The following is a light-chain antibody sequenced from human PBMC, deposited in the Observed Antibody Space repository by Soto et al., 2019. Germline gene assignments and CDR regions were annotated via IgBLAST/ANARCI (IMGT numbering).Light chain of an antibody. Sequence: QSALTQPASVSGSPGQSIAISCTGTSSDIGAYKYVSWYQQHPGKAPKLMIYDVSHRPSGVSDRFSGSKSGNTASLTISGLQAEDEADYYCCSYTSSSTYVFGTGTKLTVL. V-gene: IGLV2-14*01. CDR3: CSYTSSSTYV. CDR1: SSDIGAYKY. J-gene: IGLJ1*01. CDR2: DVS.